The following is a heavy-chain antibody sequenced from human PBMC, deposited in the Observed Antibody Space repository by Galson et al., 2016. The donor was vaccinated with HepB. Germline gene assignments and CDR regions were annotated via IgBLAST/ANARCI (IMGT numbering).Heavy chain of an antibody. CDR1: GFTFGDFG. CDR3: ARTTGRGRGYYDC. CDR2: TSWNGGTI. D-gene: IGHD1-1*01. Sequence: SLRLSCAASGFTFGDFGMHWVRRAPGKGLEWVSGTSWNGGTIAYAGSVKGRFTVSRDNTKNSLYLQMNSLRVDDTALYYCARTTGRGRGYYDCWGRGTLVTVSS. J-gene: IGHJ4*02. V-gene: IGHV3-9*01.